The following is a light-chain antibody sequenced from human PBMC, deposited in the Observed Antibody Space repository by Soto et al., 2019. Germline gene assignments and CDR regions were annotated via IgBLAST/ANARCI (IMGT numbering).Light chain of an antibody. V-gene: IGKV2-30*01. CDR3: MQGTYWPYT. Sequence: DIVVTQSPLSLPVTLGQPASISCRSSQSLAYSDGNTFLNWFQQRPGQSPRRLIYRVSNRDSGVPDRVSGSGSGTDFTLKISRVEAEDVGVYYCMQGTYWPYTFGQGTKLEIK. CDR1: QSLAYSDGNTF. CDR2: RVS. J-gene: IGKJ2*01.